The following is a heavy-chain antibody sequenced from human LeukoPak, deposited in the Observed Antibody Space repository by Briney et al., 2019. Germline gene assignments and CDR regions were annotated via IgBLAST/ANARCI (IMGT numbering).Heavy chain of an antibody. CDR1: GYTFTDYY. CDR3: ARSRIPIFGVAISGPPDFDY. CDR2: VNPNSGGT. J-gene: IGHJ4*02. V-gene: IGHV1-2*02. D-gene: IGHD3-3*01. Sequence: ASVKVSCKASGYTFTDYYMHWVQQAPGHRLEWLGWVNPNSGGTNYAQTFRGRLTMTGDASISTAYMEMGRLKSDDTAMYYCARSRIPIFGVAISGPPDFDYWGQGTLVTVSS.